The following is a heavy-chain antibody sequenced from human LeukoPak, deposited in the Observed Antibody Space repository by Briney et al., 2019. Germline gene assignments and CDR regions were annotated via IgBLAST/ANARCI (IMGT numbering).Heavy chain of an antibody. D-gene: IGHD2-15*01. V-gene: IGHV3-73*01. CDR1: GFTFSGSA. CDR3: TVGYCSGGSCYQFDS. Sequence: GGSLKLSCAASGFTFSGSALHWVRQASGKGLEWVGRIRSKGNSYATAYAASVKGRFTISRDDSKNTAYLQMNSLKTEDTAVYYCTVGYCSGGSCYQFDSWGQGILVTVSS. CDR2: IRSKGNSYAT. J-gene: IGHJ4*02.